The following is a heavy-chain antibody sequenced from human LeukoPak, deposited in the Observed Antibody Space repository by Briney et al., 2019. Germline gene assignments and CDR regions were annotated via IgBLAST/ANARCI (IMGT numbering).Heavy chain of an antibody. D-gene: IGHD6-13*01. J-gene: IGHJ6*03. CDR1: GGSISSGGYS. CDR2: IYYSGST. V-gene: IGHV4-30-4*07. Sequence: PSQTLSLTCAVSGGSISSGGYSWSWIRQPPGKGLEWIGYIYYSGSTTYNPSLKSRITISVDTSKKQFSLKLRSVTAADTAVYYCARGLGLGSSWYNYYYMDVWGKGTAVTISS. CDR3: ARGLGLGSSWYNYYYMDV.